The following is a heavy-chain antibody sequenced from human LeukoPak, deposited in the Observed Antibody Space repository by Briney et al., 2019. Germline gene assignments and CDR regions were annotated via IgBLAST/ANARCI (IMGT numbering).Heavy chain of an antibody. CDR2: LNSDGGYT. D-gene: IGHD5-24*01. Sequence: AESLRLSCAASGFTFSSDWRHWVRQAPGKGLVWISRLNSDGGYTTYADSAKGRFTISRDNANNTLHLQMNSLRAEDTAVYYCAREHRGYKSIDSWGQGTLVTVSS. CDR3: AREHRGYKSIDS. J-gene: IGHJ4*02. V-gene: IGHV3-74*01. CDR1: GFTFSSDW.